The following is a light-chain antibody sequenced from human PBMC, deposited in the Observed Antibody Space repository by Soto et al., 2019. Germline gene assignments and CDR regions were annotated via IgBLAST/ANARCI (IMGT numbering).Light chain of an antibody. V-gene: IGKV3-20*01. CDR3: QQYGSSSIT. CDR2: GAS. Sequence: EIVLTQSPGTLSLSPGERATLSCRASQSVSSSYLAWYQQKPGQAPRLLIFGASSRATGIPDRFSGSWSGTDFTLAISRLEPEDFAVYYCQQYGSSSITFGQGTRLEI. CDR1: QSVSSSY. J-gene: IGKJ5*01.